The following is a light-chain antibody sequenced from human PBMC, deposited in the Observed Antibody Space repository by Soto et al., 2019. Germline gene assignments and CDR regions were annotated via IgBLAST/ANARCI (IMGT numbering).Light chain of an antibody. CDR3: ETWDSNTRV. J-gene: IGLJ3*02. V-gene: IGLV4-60*03. Sequence: QAVVTQSSSASASLGSSVKLTCTLSSGHSSYNIAWHQQQPGKAPRYLMKLEGSGSYNKGSGVPDRFSGSSSGADRYLTISNLQSEDEADYYCETWDSNTRVFGGGTKLTVL. CDR1: SGHSSYN. CDR2: LEGSGSY.